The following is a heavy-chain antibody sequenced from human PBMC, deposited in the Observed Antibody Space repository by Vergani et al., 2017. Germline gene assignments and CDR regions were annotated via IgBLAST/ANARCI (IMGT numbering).Heavy chain of an antibody. D-gene: IGHD6-13*01. CDR2: IYYSGST. CDR3: ARDQAGTGWFDP. Sequence: QVQLQQWGAGLLKPSETLSLTCAVYGGSFSGYYWSWIRQPPGKGLEWIGYIYYSGSTNYNPSLKSRVTISVATSKNQFSLKLSSVTAADTAVYYCARDQAGTGWFDPWGQGTLVTVSS. V-gene: IGHV4-34*11. J-gene: IGHJ5*02. CDR1: GGSFSGYY.